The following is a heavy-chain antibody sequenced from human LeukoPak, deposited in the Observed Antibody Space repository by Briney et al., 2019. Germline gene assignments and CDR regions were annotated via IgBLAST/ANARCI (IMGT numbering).Heavy chain of an antibody. J-gene: IGHJ4*02. V-gene: IGHV1-69*13. D-gene: IGHD4-23*01. CDR2: IIPIFGTA. CDR3: AREGVSYGGNSRSPLPPY. Sequence: ASVKVSCKASGGTFSSYAISWVRQAPGQGLEWMGGIIPIFGTANYAQKFQGRVTITADESTSTACMELSSLRSEDTAVYYCAREGVSYGGNSRSPLPPYWGQGTLVTVSS. CDR1: GGTFSSYA.